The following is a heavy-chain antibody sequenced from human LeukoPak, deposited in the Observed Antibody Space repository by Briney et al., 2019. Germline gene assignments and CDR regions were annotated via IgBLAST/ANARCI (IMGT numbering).Heavy chain of an antibody. J-gene: IGHJ4*02. V-gene: IGHV4-34*01. CDR3: ARGRRYFDWLPYDY. CDR1: GGSFSGYY. D-gene: IGHD3-9*01. Sequence: PSETLSLTCAVYGGSFSGYYWSWIRQPPGKGLEWIGEINHSGSTNYNPSLKSRVTISVDTSKNQFSLKLCSVTAADTAVYYCARGRRYFDWLPYDYWGQGTLVTVSS. CDR2: INHSGST.